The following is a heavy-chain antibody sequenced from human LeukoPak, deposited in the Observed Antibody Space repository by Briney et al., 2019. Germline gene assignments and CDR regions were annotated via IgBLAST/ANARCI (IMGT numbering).Heavy chain of an antibody. CDR3: AREGVVTAIPVDY. Sequence: GGSLRLSCAASGFTFSSYAMHWVRQAPGKGLEWVAVISYDGSNKYYADSVKGRFTISRDNSKNTLYLQMNSLRAEDTAVYYCAREGVVTAIPVDYWGQGTLVTVSS. CDR1: GFTFSSYA. V-gene: IGHV3-30-3*01. D-gene: IGHD2-21*02. CDR2: ISYDGSNK. J-gene: IGHJ4*02.